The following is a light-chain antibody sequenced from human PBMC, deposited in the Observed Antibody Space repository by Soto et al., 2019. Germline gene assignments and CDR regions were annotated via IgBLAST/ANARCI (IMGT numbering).Light chain of an antibody. CDR3: AAWDDSLNSPV. Sequence: QSVLTQPPSVSGAPRQRVTISCSGSSSNIGSNSVNWYQQLPGKAPKVLIYYDDLLPSGVSDRFSGSKSGTSASLAISRLQSEDEADYYCAAWDDSLNSPVFGGGTKLTVL. J-gene: IGLJ3*02. V-gene: IGLV1-36*01. CDR1: SSNIGSNS. CDR2: YDD.